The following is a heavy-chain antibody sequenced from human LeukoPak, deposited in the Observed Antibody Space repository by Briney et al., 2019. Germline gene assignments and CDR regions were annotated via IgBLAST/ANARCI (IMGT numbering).Heavy chain of an antibody. Sequence: GGSLRLSCAASGFTFISYAMSWVRQAPGRGLEGVSAISGSGGSTYYADSVRGRFTISRDNSKITLYLQMNSLRDEDTAVYYCAKEGVPAATNDAFDIWGQGTMVTVSS. CDR2: ISGSGGST. V-gene: IGHV3-23*01. CDR3: AKEGVPAATNDAFDI. J-gene: IGHJ3*02. D-gene: IGHD2-2*01. CDR1: GFTFISYA.